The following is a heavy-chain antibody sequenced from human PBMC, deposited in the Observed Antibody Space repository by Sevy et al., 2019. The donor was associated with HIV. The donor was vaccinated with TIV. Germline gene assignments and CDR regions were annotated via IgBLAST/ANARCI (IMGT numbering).Heavy chain of an antibody. D-gene: IGHD3-3*01. CDR1: GFTFSSYW. Sequence: GGSLRLSCAASGFTFSSYWMSWVRQAPGKGLEWVANIKQDGSEKYYVDSVKGRLTISRDNAKNLLYLQMNSLRAEDTAVYYGARDRRYYDSWSGYFGGDSGGDWFDPWGQGTLVTVSS. V-gene: IGHV3-7*03. CDR3: ARDRRYYDSWSGYFGGDSGGDWFDP. J-gene: IGHJ5*02. CDR2: IKQDGSEK.